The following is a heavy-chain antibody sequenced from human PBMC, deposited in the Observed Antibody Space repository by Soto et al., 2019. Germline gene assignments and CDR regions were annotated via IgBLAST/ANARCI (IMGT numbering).Heavy chain of an antibody. J-gene: IGHJ5*02. Sequence: QITLKESGPPLVKPTQTLTLTCTFSGFSLSTSGAAVGWIRQPPGKALEWLALIYWDDDKRYSPSLKSRLTITKDTSKNQVVLTMTNMDPVDTATYYCAHRSVVLTPSRFDPWGQGTLVTVSS. V-gene: IGHV2-5*02. D-gene: IGHD2-8*01. CDR3: AHRSVVLTPSRFDP. CDR1: GFSLSTSGAA. CDR2: IYWDDDK.